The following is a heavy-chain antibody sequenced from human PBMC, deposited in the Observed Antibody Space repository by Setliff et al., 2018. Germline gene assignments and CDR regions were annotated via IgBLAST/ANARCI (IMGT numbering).Heavy chain of an antibody. CDR2: IYHSGKT. CDR1: GYSISSGYF. D-gene: IGHD6-19*01. Sequence: SETLSLTCAVSGYSISSGYFWGWILQPPGKGLEWIGRIYHSGKTYYNPSLKSRVTLSVDTSKNQFSLKLSSVTAADTAVYYCARLLACTGGFFYYGVDVWGQGTTVTVSS. CDR3: ARLLACTGGFFYYGVDV. V-gene: IGHV4-38-2*01. J-gene: IGHJ6*02.